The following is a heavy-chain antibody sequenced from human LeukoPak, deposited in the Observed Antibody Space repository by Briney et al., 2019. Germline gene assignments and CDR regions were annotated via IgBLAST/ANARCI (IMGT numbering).Heavy chain of an antibody. CDR3: AWGYSANGRRGAAAVY. D-gene: IGHD6-13*01. CDR1: GGSFSDYY. J-gene: IGHJ4*02. Sequence: SETLSLTCAVYGGSFSDYYWTWIRQPPGKGLEWIGEINHSGGTNYNPSLKSRVTISVDTSKNQFSLKLISVTAADTGVYYCAWGYSANGRRGAAAVYWGQGTLVTVSS. V-gene: IGHV4-34*01. CDR2: INHSGGT.